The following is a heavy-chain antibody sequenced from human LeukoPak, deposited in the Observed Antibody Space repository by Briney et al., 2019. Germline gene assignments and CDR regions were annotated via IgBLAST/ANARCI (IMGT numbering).Heavy chain of an antibody. CDR3: AKLGGHPLHNYYVGV. CDR2: ILDSGYST. D-gene: IGHD3-16*01. Sequence: GGSLRLSCAASGFTFSNYWMNWVRQAPGKGLEWVSGILDSGYSTYYANSVKGRFTISRDNSNNTLYLQMNSLRAEDTAVYYCAKLGGHPLHNYYVGVWGKGTTVAVSS. V-gene: IGHV3-23*01. CDR1: GFTFSNYW. J-gene: IGHJ6*03.